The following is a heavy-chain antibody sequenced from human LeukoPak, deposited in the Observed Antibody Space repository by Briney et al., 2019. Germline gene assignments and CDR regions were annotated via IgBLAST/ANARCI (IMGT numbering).Heavy chain of an antibody. Sequence: SQSLSLTCAISGDSVSSNGAAWNWIRQSPSRGLEWLGLIFDKSKWYNDYTVSVKSRITINSDTSKNQFSLLLKSVTPEDTAVYYCVRDRRDATLSYFGMDVWGQGTTVPVSS. D-gene: IGHD5-24*01. J-gene: IGHJ6*02. CDR3: VRDRRDATLSYFGMDV. CDR1: GDSVSSNGAA. V-gene: IGHV6-1*01. CDR2: IFDKSKWYN.